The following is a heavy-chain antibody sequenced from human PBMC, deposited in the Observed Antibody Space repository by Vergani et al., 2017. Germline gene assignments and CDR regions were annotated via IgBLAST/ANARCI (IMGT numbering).Heavy chain of an antibody. CDR1: GFTFSNAW. Sequence: EVQLVESGGGLVKPGGSLRLSCAASGFTFSNAWMSWVRQAPGKGLEWVGRIKSKTDGETTDYAAPVKGRFTISRDDSKNTLYLQMNSLKTEDTAVYYCTTDADYGMDVWGQGTTVTVSS. CDR3: TTDADYGMDV. J-gene: IGHJ6*02. CDR2: IKSKTDGETT. V-gene: IGHV3-15*01.